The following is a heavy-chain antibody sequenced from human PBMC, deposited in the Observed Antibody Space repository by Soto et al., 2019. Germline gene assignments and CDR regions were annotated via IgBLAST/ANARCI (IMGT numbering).Heavy chain of an antibody. CDR3: TRGGTSQNSYYWHMDV. CDR1: GFTFSDHY. Sequence: GSLRLSCAASGFTFSDHYMDWVRQAPGKGLEWVGRGRNKANSYTTEYAASVKGRFTVSRDDSKNLLFLQLNSLNTEDTAVYYCTRGGTSQNSYYWHMDVWGQGTTVTVSS. CDR2: GRNKANSYTT. D-gene: IGHD2-15*01. V-gene: IGHV3-72*01. J-gene: IGHJ6*03.